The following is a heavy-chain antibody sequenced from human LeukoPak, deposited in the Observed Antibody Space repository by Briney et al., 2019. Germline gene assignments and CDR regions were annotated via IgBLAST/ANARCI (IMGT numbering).Heavy chain of an antibody. Sequence: GGSLRLSCAASGFTVSSNYMSWVRQAPGKGLDWVSIIYSGGSTYYADSVKGRFTISRDNSKNTLYLQMNSLRAEDTAAYYCARDYVWGSYCYTTYWGQGTLVTVSS. J-gene: IGHJ4*02. CDR1: GFTVSSNY. V-gene: IGHV3-53*01. D-gene: IGHD3-16*02. CDR3: ARDYVWGSYCYTTY. CDR2: IYSGGST.